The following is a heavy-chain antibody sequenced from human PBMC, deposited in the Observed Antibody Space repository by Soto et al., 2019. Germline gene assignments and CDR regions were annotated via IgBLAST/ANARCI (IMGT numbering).Heavy chain of an antibody. Sequence: SETLSLTCTVSGGSISSSSYYWGWIRQPPGKGLEWIGSIYYSGSTYYNPSLKSRVTISVDTSRNQFSLKLSSVTAADTAVYYCAGLGQQLEWFDPWGQGTLVTVSS. CDR2: IYYSGST. V-gene: IGHV4-39*07. CDR3: AGLGQQLEWFDP. D-gene: IGHD6-13*01. CDR1: GGSISSSSYY. J-gene: IGHJ5*02.